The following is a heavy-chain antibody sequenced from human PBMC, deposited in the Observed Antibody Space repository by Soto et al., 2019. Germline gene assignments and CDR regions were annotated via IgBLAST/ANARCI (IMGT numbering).Heavy chain of an antibody. V-gene: IGHV4-59*12. J-gene: IGHJ4*02. CDR2: IYYGGGT. CDR1: GVSITGYY. D-gene: IGHD4-4*01. CDR3: ARGHDSNDN. Sequence: SETLSLTCTVSGVSITGYYWSWIRQAPGKGLEYIGYIYYGGGTNYNPSLKSRVTISIDSSKNQFSLKLTSVTAADTAVYFCARGHDSNDNWGQGTLVTVSS.